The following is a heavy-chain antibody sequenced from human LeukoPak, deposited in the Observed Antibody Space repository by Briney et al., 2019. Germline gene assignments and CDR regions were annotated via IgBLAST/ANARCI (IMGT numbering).Heavy chain of an antibody. J-gene: IGHJ4*02. V-gene: IGHV3-21*01. CDR1: GFTFSSYS. CDR2: ISSSSSYI. D-gene: IGHD1-26*01. CDR3: ARAQHRGWGFDY. Sequence: GGSLRLSCAASGFTFSSYSMNLVRQAPGKGLEWVSSISSSSSYIYYAASVKGRFTISRDNAKNSLYLQMNSLRAEDTAVYYCARAQHRGWGFDYWGQGTLVTVSS.